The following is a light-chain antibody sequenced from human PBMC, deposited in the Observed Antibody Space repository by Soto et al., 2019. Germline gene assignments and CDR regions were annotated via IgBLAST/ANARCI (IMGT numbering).Light chain of an antibody. CDR2: GAS. J-gene: IGKJ1*01. CDR3: QQLGSSPRWT. Sequence: ESVLTQSPGPLSLSPGERATLSCRASQNVNNNYLAWYQQKPGQAPRLLIYGASSTATGIPDRFSGSGSGTDFTLTSSRLAPEDFAVYYWQQLGSSPRWTFGQGTKVEVK. V-gene: IGKV3-20*01. CDR1: QNVNNNY.